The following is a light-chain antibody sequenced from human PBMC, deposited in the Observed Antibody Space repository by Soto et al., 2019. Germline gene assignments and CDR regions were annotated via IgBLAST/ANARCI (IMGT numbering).Light chain of an antibody. V-gene: IGLV2-8*01. J-gene: IGLJ1*01. CDR2: EVS. Sequence: QSALTQTPSASGSLGQSVTISCTGTSSDVGAYDSVSWYQHHPGKAPKALIYEVSKRPSGVPDRFSGSKSGNTASLTVSGLQAEDEADYYCSSYAGSNNYVFGSGTKVTVL. CDR1: SSDVGAYDS. CDR3: SSYAGSNNYV.